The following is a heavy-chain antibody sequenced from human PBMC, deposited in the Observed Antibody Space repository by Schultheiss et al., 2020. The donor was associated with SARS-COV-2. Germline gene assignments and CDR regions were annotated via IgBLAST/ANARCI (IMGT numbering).Heavy chain of an antibody. J-gene: IGHJ4*02. CDR1: GFTFDDYA. Sequence: GGSLRLSCAASGFTFDDYAMHWVRQAPGKGLEWVSGISWNSGSIGYADSVKGRFTISRDNAKNSLYLQMNSLRAEDTALYYCARDLRVWGSYRYTGVGVDYWGQGTLVTVSS. V-gene: IGHV3-9*01. CDR2: ISWNSGSI. CDR3: ARDLRVWGSYRYTGVGVDY. D-gene: IGHD3-16*02.